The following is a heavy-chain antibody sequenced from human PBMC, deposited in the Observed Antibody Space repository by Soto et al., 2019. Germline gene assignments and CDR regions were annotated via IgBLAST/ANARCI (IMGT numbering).Heavy chain of an antibody. CDR3: ARETATAMVTSHFDY. Sequence: QVQLQESGPGLVKPSQTLSLTCTVSGGSISSGGYYWNWIRQHPGKGLEWIGYIYYSGSTYYNPSLKSRVTISVDTSKNQFSLKLSSVTAADTAVYYCARETATAMVTSHFDYWGQGTLVTVSS. J-gene: IGHJ4*02. V-gene: IGHV4-31*03. CDR1: GGSISSGGYY. D-gene: IGHD5-18*01. CDR2: IYYSGST.